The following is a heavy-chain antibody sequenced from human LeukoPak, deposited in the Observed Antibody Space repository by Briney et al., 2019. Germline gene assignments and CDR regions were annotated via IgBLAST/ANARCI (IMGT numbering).Heavy chain of an antibody. V-gene: IGHV4-61*01. CDR1: DGSISGGTYY. Sequence: SETLSLTCTVSDGSISGGTYYWSWIRQPPGKGLEWIGYIYYSGSTNYNPSLKSRVTISVDTSKNQFSLKLSSVTAADTAVYYCARDRIVVVPAAMQGYYYGMDVWGQGTTVTVSS. D-gene: IGHD2-2*01. J-gene: IGHJ6*02. CDR2: IYYSGST. CDR3: ARDRIVVVPAAMQGYYYGMDV.